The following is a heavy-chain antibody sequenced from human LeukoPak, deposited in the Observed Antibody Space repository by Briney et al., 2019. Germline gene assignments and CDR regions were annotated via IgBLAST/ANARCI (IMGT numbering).Heavy chain of an antibody. CDR2: ISSSSSTI. J-gene: IGHJ4*02. CDR1: GFTFSSYS. CDR3: ARDLRGSLDY. V-gene: IGHV3-48*01. D-gene: IGHD3-10*01. Sequence: GGSLRLSCAASGFTFSSYSMNWVRQAPGKGLEWVSYISSSSSTIYYADSVKGRFTISRENAKNSLYLQMNSLRAEDTAVYYCARDLRGSLDYWGQGTLVTVSS.